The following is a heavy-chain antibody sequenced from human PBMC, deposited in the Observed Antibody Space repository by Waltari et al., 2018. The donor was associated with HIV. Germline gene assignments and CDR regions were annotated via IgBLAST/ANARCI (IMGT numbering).Heavy chain of an antibody. D-gene: IGHD4-17*01. Sequence: QVQLQESGAGLVRPSGTLSLTCAVSGASISSRKWWSWVRQPPGKGLEWIGEIYHSGSTTNNTCFKTRVDLSIDTSKKQCSRNLTSVTAADTAMYYWARVRDSGDYGHFDSWGQGTLVIVSS. CDR1: GASISSRKW. CDR2: IYHSGST. CDR3: ARVRDSGDYGHFDS. J-gene: IGHJ4*02. V-gene: IGHV4-4*02.